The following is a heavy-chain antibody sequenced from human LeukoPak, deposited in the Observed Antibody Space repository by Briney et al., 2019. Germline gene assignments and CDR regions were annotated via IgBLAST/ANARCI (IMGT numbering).Heavy chain of an antibody. Sequence: SETLSLTCTVSGGSISIYYWTWIRQPPGKGLEWIGNVYYSGSTNYNPSLKSRVTISVDTSENQFSLKLSSVTAADTAVYYCARYVVYGSGKYYFDYWGQGTLVTVSS. CDR2: VYYSGST. V-gene: IGHV4-59*08. CDR1: GGSISIYY. CDR3: ARYVVYGSGKYYFDY. D-gene: IGHD3-10*01. J-gene: IGHJ4*02.